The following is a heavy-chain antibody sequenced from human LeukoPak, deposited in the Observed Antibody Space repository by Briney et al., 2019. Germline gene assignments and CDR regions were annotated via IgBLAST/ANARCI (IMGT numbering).Heavy chain of an antibody. CDR3: ARDRYGSGSTLDY. D-gene: IGHD6-19*01. J-gene: IGHJ4*02. CDR1: GGTFSSYA. V-gene: IGHV1-69*04. CDR2: IIPILGIA. Sequence: SVKVSCKASGGTFSSYAISWVRQAPGQGLEWMGRIIPILGIANYAQKFQGRVTITADKSTSTAYMELRSLRSDDTAVYYCARDRYGSGSTLDYWGQGTLVTVSS.